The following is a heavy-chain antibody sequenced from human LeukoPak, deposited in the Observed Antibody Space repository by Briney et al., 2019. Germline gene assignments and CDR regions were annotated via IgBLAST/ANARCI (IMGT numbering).Heavy chain of an antibody. Sequence: PGGSLRLSCAASGSTFSSYAMHWVRQAPGKGLEYVSAISSNGGSTYYANSVKGRFTIYRDNSKNMLYLQMGSLRAEDMAVYYCARAWGSYYYYYGMDVWGQGTTVTASS. V-gene: IGHV3-64*01. CDR2: ISSNGGST. CDR3: ARAWGSYYYYYGMDV. D-gene: IGHD3-16*01. CDR1: GSTFSSYA. J-gene: IGHJ6*02.